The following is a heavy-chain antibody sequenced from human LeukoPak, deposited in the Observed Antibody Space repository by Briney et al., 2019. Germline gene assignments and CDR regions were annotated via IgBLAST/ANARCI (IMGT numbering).Heavy chain of an antibody. CDR3: ARDIKGQYQDAFDI. D-gene: IGHD2-2*01. CDR2: ISISGSNI. Sequence: GGSLRLSCAASGFTFSSYEMNWVRQAPGKGLEWVSYISISGSNIKYADSVKGRCTISRGNAKNSVYLQMKSLRAEDTAVYYCARDIKGQYQDAFDIWGQGTMVTVSS. CDR1: GFTFSSYE. J-gene: IGHJ3*02. V-gene: IGHV3-48*03.